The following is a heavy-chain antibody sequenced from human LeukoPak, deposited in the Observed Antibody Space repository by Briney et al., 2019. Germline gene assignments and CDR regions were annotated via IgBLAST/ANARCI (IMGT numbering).Heavy chain of an antibody. CDR1: GFTFSSYW. V-gene: IGHV3-7*01. J-gene: IGHJ4*02. Sequence: GGSLRLSCAASGFTFSSYWMSWVRQAPGKRLEWVANIKQDGSEKYYVDSVKGRFTISRDNAKKSLHLQMNSLRAEDTAVYYCARDPYGDYGDCFDYWGQGTLVIVSS. D-gene: IGHD4-17*01. CDR2: IKQDGSEK. CDR3: ARDPYGDYGDCFDY.